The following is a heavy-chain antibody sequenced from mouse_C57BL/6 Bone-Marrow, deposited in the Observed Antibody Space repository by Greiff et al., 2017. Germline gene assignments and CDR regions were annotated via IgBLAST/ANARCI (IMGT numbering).Heavy chain of an antibody. D-gene: IGHD3-2*02. Sequence: QVQLQQPGAELVMPGASVKLSCKASGYTFTSYWMHWVKQRPGQGLEWIGEIDPSDSYTNFNQKFKGKSTLTVDKSSITAYMQLSSLTSEDSAVYYFARETAQVYFDYWGQGTTLTVSS. J-gene: IGHJ2*01. CDR2: IDPSDSYT. CDR1: GYTFTSYW. CDR3: ARETAQVYFDY. V-gene: IGHV1-69*01.